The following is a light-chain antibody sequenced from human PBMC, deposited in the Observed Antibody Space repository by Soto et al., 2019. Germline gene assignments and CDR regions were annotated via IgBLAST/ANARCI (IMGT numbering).Light chain of an antibody. Sequence: QPVLTQPASVSGSPGQSITISCTGTSSDVGGYNYVSWYQQHPGKAPKLMIYDVSNRPSGVSNRFSGSKSGNTASLTISGLQAEDEADYYCSSYTSSSTRSVVFGGGTKLTVL. CDR1: SSDVGGYNY. CDR2: DVS. J-gene: IGLJ2*01. V-gene: IGLV2-14*01. CDR3: SSYTSSSTRSVV.